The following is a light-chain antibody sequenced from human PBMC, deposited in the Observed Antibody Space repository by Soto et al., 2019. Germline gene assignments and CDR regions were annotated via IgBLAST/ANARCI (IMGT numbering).Light chain of an antibody. Sequence: DIVLTQSPGTLSLSPGERATLSCRASQRVGSNLAWYQQRPGQAPRLLIYGASTRATGTPARFSGSGSGTEFTLTISRLQSEDSAVYFCQQYDNWPITFGQGT. CDR1: QRVGSN. J-gene: IGKJ5*01. CDR3: QQYDNWPIT. V-gene: IGKV3-15*01. CDR2: GAS.